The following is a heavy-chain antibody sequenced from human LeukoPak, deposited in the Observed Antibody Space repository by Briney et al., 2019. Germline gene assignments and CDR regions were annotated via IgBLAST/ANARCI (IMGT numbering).Heavy chain of an antibody. CDR3: ARDLVTVTKGFDI. CDR2: ISYIEST. V-gene: IGHV4-59*11. D-gene: IGHD4-17*01. J-gene: IGHJ3*02. Sequence: PSETLSLTSAVSADSFSSHYWTWIRQPPGKGLEWIGYISYIESTNYNPSLKSRVTISIDTSKNQFSLKLSSVTAADTAVYYCARDLVTVTKGFDIWGQGTMVSVSS. CDR1: ADSFSSHY.